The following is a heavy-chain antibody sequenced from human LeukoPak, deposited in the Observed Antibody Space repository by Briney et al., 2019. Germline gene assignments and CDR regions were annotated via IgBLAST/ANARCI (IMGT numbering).Heavy chain of an antibody. CDR2: IKCDGSEK. V-gene: IGHV3-52*01. CDR1: GFTFSNSW. Sequence: AGGSLRLSCAASGFTFSNSWMHWVCQAPEKGLEWVADIKCDGSEKCYVDSVKGRLTISRDNAKNSLYLQVNSLRAEDMTVYYCVRGVGRSTRCYVRAFDIWGQGTMVTVSS. CDR3: VRGVGRSTRCYVRAFDI. D-gene: IGHD2-2*01. J-gene: IGHJ3*02.